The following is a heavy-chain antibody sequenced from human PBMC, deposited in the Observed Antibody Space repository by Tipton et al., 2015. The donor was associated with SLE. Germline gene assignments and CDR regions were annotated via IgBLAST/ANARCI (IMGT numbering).Heavy chain of an antibody. CDR1: GGSISSSYY. CDR3: ATSPLTL. Sequence: CTVSGGSISSSYYWGWIRQSPGKGLEWIGSFSYTGGTYYNPSLKSRVTISVDMSKNQFSLKLTSVTAADTAVYYCATSPLTLWGQGTLVTVSS. D-gene: IGHD2-2*01. J-gene: IGHJ4*02. V-gene: IGHV4-39*07. CDR2: FSYTGGT.